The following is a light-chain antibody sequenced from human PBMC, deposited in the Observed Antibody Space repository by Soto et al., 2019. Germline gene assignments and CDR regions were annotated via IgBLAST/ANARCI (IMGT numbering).Light chain of an antibody. CDR3: QQSYSTPLT. CDR2: AAS. CDR1: QSISSY. J-gene: IGKJ4*01. Sequence: DIQMTQSAASLSASLGDRVTITCGASQSISSYLNWYQQKQGKAPKLLIYAASSLQSGVPSRFSGSGYGTDFNLTISSLQTEDFATYYCQQSYSTPLTFGGGTKVDIK. V-gene: IGKV1-39*01.